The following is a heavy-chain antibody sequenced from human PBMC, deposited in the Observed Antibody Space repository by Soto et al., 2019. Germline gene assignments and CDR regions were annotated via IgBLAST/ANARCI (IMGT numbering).Heavy chain of an antibody. CDR1: GFTVSTKY. Sequence: SCAASGFTVSTKYMTWVRQAPGKGLEYVSTLSGSGVNAYYADSVKGRFTISRDNSKNTLYLQMNSLRVEDTAIYYCAKPLQVYWGQGTQVTVSS. J-gene: IGHJ4*02. CDR2: LSGSGVNA. V-gene: IGHV3-23*01. CDR3: AKPLQVY.